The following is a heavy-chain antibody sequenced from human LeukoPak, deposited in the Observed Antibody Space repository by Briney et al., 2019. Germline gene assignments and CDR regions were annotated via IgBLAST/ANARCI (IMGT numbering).Heavy chain of an antibody. CDR2: ISSSGSTI. D-gene: IGHD6-19*01. J-gene: IGHJ3*02. V-gene: IGHV3-48*03. CDR1: GFTFRSYE. Sequence: GGSLRLSCAASGFTFRSYEMNWVRQAPGKGLEWVSFISSSGSTIYYADSVKGRFTISRDNAKNSLYLQMNSLRAEDTAVYYCAKQCGGSDWFDAFDIWGQGTMVTVSS. CDR3: AKQCGGSDWFDAFDI.